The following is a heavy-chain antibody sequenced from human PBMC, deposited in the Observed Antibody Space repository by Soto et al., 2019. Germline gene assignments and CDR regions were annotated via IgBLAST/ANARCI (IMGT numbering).Heavy chain of an antibody. CDR3: TSQIDGYCISTSCPRPTPIYGMDV. CDR2: ISYDGSNK. D-gene: IGHD2-2*03. J-gene: IGHJ6*02. V-gene: IGHV3-30*03. CDR1: GFTFSSYG. Sequence: GGSLRLSCAASGFTFSSYGMHWVRQAPGKGLEWVAVISYDGSNKYYAVSLKGRFTISRDNSKNTLYLQMNCLRAEDTAVYYCTSQIDGYCISTSCPRPTPIYGMDVWGQGTTVTVSS.